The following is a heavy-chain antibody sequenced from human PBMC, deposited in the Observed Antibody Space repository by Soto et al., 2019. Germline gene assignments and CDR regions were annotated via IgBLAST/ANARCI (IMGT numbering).Heavy chain of an antibody. D-gene: IGHD2-21*02. V-gene: IGHV4-30-2*01. CDR1: GGSISSGGYS. CDR2: INHSGST. J-gene: IGHJ6*02. CDR3: ARGKTVTATFYYYYATDV. Sequence: PSETLSLTCAVSGGSISSGGYSWSWIRQPPGKGLEWIGEINHSGSTNYNPSLKSRVTISVDTSKNQFSLKVTSVTAADTAVYYCARGKTVTATFYYYYATDVWGQGTTVTVSS.